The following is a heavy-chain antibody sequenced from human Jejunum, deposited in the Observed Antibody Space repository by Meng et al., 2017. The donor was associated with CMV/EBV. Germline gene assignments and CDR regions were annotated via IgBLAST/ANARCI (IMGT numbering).Heavy chain of an antibody. V-gene: IGHV1-18*01. CDR2: ISAYNGNT. CDR3: ARVEVGITSGDY. D-gene: IGHD1-26*01. CDR1: GYTVGSYG. Sequence: QAGPELKKPGASVWVSCKASGYTVGSYGICWVRQAPGQGLEWMGWISAYNGNTNYAQTLQGRVTMTTDTSTSTAYMELRSLRSDDTAVYYCARVEVGITSGDYWGQGTLVTVSS. J-gene: IGHJ4*02.